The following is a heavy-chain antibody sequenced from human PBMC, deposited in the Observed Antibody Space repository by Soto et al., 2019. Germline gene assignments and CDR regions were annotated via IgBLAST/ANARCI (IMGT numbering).Heavy chain of an antibody. CDR2: ISGGSSYT. CDR1: GFSFGDSY. D-gene: IGHD3-10*01. V-gene: IGHV3-11*05. J-gene: IGHJ4*02. CDR3: AKTRVADSGYYFDH. Sequence: QVQLVESGGGLVKPGGSLRLSCAASGFSFGDSYMSWIRQSAGKGLEWLSYISGGSSYTKYAESVKGRFTISRDNARRSLFLQVNGLRADDTAIYYCAKTRVADSGYYFDHWGQGTMVIVSS.